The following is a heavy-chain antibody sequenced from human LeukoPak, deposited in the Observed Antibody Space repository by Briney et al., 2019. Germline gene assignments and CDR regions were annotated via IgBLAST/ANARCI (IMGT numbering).Heavy chain of an antibody. CDR2: IYHSGST. J-gene: IGHJ4*02. V-gene: IGHV4-30-2*01. CDR1: GGSISSGGYY. D-gene: IGHD5-18*01. CDR3: ARGGDLQLWDTYYFDY. Sequence: PSETLSLTCTVSGGSISSGGYYWSWIRQPPGKGLEWIGYIYHSGSTYYNPSLKSRVTISVDTSKNQFSLKLSSVTAADTAVYYCARGGDLQLWDTYYFDYWGQGTLVTVSS.